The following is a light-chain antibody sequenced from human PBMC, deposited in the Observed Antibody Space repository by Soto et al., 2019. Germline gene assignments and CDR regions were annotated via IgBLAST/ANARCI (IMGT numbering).Light chain of an antibody. CDR3: ASFKRSVTVV. Sequence: QSVLTQPASVSGSPGQSITISCAGTSSDVGGYNYVSWYQQHPGKVPRLIISHVNKRPSGVSDRFSGYKSGNTASLTISGLQAEDEADYYCASFKRSVTVVFGGGTKLTV. J-gene: IGLJ2*01. CDR1: SSDVGGYNY. V-gene: IGLV2-14*03. CDR2: HVN.